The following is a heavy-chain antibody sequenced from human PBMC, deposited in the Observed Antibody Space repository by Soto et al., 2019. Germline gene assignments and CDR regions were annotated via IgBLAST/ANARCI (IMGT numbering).Heavy chain of an antibody. Sequence: GGSLRLSCAASGFSFSGNWMTWVRQAPGKGLEWVANVNEDGSEKNYVDSVKGRFTISRDNAKNSLYLQVNSLTAADTAVYYCARLRSGWSIDYWGQGA. V-gene: IGHV3-7*03. CDR1: GFSFSGNW. CDR3: ARLRSGWSIDY. J-gene: IGHJ4*02. CDR2: VNEDGSEK. D-gene: IGHD6-19*01.